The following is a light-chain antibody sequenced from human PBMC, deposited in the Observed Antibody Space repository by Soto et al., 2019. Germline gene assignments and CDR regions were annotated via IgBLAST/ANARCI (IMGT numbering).Light chain of an antibody. CDR3: SSCTTSATLV. J-gene: IGLJ2*01. CDR2: AVT. V-gene: IGLV2-14*01. CDR1: SSDVGSYNS. Sequence: QSALTQPASVSGSPGQSIAISCTGTSSDVGSYNSVSWYQQFPGKAPKLILYAVTNRPSGVSNRFSGSKSGNTASLTISGLQAEDEADYVCSSCTTSATLVFGVGTKLTVL.